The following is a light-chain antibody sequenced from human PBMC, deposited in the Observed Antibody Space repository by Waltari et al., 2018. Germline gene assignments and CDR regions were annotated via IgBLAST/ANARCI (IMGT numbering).Light chain of an antibody. J-gene: IGLJ1*01. CDR2: DVS. Sequence: QSALTQPASVSGSPGQSITISCTGTSSDVGGYNYVSWYQQHPGKAPKLMIYDVSNRPSGVSNRFSCSKSGNTASLTISGLQAEDEADYYCSSYTSSSTPPGVFGTGTKVTVL. CDR1: SSDVGGYNY. CDR3: SSYTSSSTPPGV. V-gene: IGLV2-14*03.